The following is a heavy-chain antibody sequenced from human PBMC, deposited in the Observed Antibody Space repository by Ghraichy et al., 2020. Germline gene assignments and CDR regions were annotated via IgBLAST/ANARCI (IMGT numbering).Heavy chain of an antibody. D-gene: IGHD3-3*01. CDR1: GYTFTSYG. J-gene: IGHJ5*02. CDR2: ISAYNGNT. Sequence: ASVKVSCKASGYTFTSYGISWVRQAPGQGLEWMGWISAYNGNTNYAQKLQGRVTMTTDTSTSTAYMELRSLRSDDTAVYYCARPLTTYYDFWSGDSWFDPWGQGTLVTVSS. CDR3: ARPLTTYYDFWSGDSWFDP. V-gene: IGHV1-18*01.